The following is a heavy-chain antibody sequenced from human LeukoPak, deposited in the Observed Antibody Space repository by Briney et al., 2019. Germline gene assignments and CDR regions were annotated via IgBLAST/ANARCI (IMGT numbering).Heavy chain of an antibody. CDR1: GFTFSSHA. V-gene: IGHV3-23*01. CDR2: ISGSGGST. D-gene: IGHD4-17*01. Sequence: GGSLRLSCAASGFTFSSHAMSWVRPAPGKGLEWVSSISGSGGSTYYADSVKGRFTISRDNSKNTLYLQMNSLRAEDTAVYYCAKDSTTVTEYFDYWGQGTLVTVSS. J-gene: IGHJ4*02. CDR3: AKDSTTVTEYFDY.